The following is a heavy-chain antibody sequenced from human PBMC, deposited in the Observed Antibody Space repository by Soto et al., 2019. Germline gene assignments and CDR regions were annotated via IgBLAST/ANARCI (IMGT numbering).Heavy chain of an antibody. V-gene: IGHV1-18*01. CDR1: GYTFTSYG. J-gene: IGHJ4*02. CDR3: ARGRYGDY. CDR2: ISAHNGNT. D-gene: IGHD1-1*01. Sequence: QVHLVQSGAEVKKPGASEKVSCKAPGYTFTSYGITWVRQAPGQGLEWMGWISAHNGNTDYAQKLQGRVIVTRDTSTSTAYMELRSLISDDTAVYYCARGRYGDYWGQGALVTVSS.